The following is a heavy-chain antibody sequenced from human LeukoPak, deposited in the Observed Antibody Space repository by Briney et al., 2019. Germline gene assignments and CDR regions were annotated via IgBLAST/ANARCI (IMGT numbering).Heavy chain of an antibody. CDR1: GGSISGYY. D-gene: IGHD5-12*01. Sequence: KPSETLSLTCTVSGGSISGYYWSSIRQPAGKGLEWIGRIYSTGSTNYNPSLKSRVTMSVDTSKNQFSLKLTSVTAADTAIYYCAREHPVAIAPDYWGQGTLVTVSS. CDR3: AREHPVAIAPDY. J-gene: IGHJ4*02. CDR2: IYSTGST. V-gene: IGHV4-4*07.